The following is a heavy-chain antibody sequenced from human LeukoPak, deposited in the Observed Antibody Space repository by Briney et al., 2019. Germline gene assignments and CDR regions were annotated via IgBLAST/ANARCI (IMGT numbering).Heavy chain of an antibody. J-gene: IGHJ1*01. V-gene: IGHV4-38-2*02. Sequence: SETLSLTCTVSGYSISSGYYWGWIRQPPGKGLEWIGSIYHSGSTYYNPSLKSRVTISADTSKNQFSLKLSSVTAADTAVYYCARGGDTSGYYYFEYFQHWGQGTLVTVSS. CDR3: ARGGDTSGYYYFEYFQH. D-gene: IGHD3-22*01. CDR1: GYSISSGYY. CDR2: IYHSGST.